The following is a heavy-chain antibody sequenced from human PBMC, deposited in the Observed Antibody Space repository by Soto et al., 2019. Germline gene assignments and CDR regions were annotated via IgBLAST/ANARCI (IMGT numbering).Heavy chain of an antibody. D-gene: IGHD3-16*01. V-gene: IGHV3-23*01. CDR2: ISGSGGST. CDR3: ASKGDYYYYYYMDV. Sequence: PGGSLRLSCAASGFTFSSYAMSWVRQAPGKGLEWVSAISGSGGSTYYADSVKGRFTISRDNSKNTLYLQMNSLRAEDTAVYYCASKGDYYYYYYMDVWGKGTTVTVS. CDR1: GFTFSSYA. J-gene: IGHJ6*03.